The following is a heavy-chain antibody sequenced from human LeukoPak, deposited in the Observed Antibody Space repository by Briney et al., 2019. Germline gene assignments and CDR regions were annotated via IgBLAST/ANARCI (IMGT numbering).Heavy chain of an antibody. CDR1: GFTVSTKY. D-gene: IGHD5-12*01. CDR3: ARVGWLRSFAFDI. J-gene: IGHJ3*02. V-gene: IGHV3-66*01. CDR2: IYSGGST. Sequence: PGGSLRLSCAASGFTVSTKYMTWVRQAPGKGLEWVSLIYSGGSTYYADSAKGRFTISRDNSKNTLYLQMNSLRAEDTAVYYCARVGWLRSFAFDIWGQGTMVTVSS.